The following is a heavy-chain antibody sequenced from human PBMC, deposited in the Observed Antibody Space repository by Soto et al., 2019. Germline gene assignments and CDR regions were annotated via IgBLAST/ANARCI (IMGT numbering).Heavy chain of an antibody. D-gene: IGHD6-6*01. CDR2: INPNSGGT. V-gene: IGHV1-2*02. CDR3: ARDRMGRDSSSSRDYYYYGMDV. Sequence: VASVKVSCKASGYTFTGYYMHWVRQAPGQGLEWMGWINPNSGGTNYAQKFQGRVTMTRDTSISTAYMELSRLRSDDTAVYYCARDRMGRDSSSSRDYYYYGMDVWGQGTTVTVSS. J-gene: IGHJ6*02. CDR1: GYTFTGYY.